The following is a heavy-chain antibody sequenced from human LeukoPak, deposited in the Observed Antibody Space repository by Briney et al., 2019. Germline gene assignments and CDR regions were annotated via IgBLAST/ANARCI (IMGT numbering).Heavy chain of an antibody. CDR3: AKDKQWLVRAYGY. CDR2: ISGSGGST. V-gene: IGHV3-23*01. D-gene: IGHD6-19*01. CDR1: GFTFSSYA. Sequence: GGSLRLSCAASGFTFSSYAMSWVRQAPGKGLEWVSAISGSGGSTYYADSVKSRFTISRDNSKNTLYLQMNSLRAEDTAVYYCAKDKQWLVRAYGYWGQGTLVTVSS. J-gene: IGHJ4*02.